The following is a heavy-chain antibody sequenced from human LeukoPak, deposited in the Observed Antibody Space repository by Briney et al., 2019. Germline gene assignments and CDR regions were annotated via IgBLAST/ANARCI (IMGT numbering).Heavy chain of an antibody. D-gene: IGHD6-19*01. J-gene: IGHJ4*02. CDR1: GFTFSSYS. CDR2: ISSSSSYI. Sequence: GGSLRLSCAASGFTFSSYSMNWVRQAPGKGLEWVSSISSSSSYIYHADSVKGRFTISRDNAKNSLYLQMNSLRAEDTAVYYCARALAGLDYWGQGTLVTVSS. V-gene: IGHV3-21*01. CDR3: ARALAGLDY.